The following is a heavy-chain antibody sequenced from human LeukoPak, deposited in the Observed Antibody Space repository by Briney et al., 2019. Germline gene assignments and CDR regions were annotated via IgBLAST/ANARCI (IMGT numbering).Heavy chain of an antibody. CDR2: IYHSGST. J-gene: IGHJ4*02. V-gene: IGHV4-39*01. CDR1: XGSISSSSYY. Sequence: PSETLSHKSTVSXGSISSSSYYWRWIRQPPGKMREWNGSIYHSGSTYYNPSLKSRVTISVDTSKTQFSLKLNSVSAADTAVYYCASPLGYCSSTTCYGDYWGQGTLVTVSS. CDR3: ASPLGYCSSTTCYGDY. D-gene: IGHD2-2*01.